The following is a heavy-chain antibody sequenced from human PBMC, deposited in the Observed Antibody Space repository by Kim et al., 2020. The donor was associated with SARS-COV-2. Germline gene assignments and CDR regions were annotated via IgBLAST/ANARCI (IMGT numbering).Heavy chain of an antibody. V-gene: IGHV4-34*01. Sequence: GSPTANPTLKSRVTISVDTSKNQFSLKLSSVTAADTAVYYCARERTYFDLWGRGTLVTVSS. CDR3: ARERTYFDL. CDR2: GSP. J-gene: IGHJ2*01.